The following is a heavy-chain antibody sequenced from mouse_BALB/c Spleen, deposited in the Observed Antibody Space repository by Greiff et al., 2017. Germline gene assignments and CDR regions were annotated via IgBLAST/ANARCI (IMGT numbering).Heavy chain of an antibody. D-gene: IGHD2-3*01. CDR1: GFTFGDYG. V-gene: IGHV5-15*02. Sequence: VQLVESGGGLLRPGGSRKLSCAASGFTFGDYGMGWVRQAPGKGPEWVAFISNLAYSIYYADTVTGRFTISRENAKNTLYLEMSSLRSEDTAMYYCARADGYYMDYWGQGTSVTVSS. J-gene: IGHJ4*01. CDR2: ISNLAYSI. CDR3: ARADGYYMDY.